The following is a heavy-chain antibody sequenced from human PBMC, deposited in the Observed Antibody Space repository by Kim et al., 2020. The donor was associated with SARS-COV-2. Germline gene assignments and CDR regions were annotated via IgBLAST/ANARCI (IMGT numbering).Heavy chain of an antibody. V-gene: IGHV3-48*03. CDR1: GFTFSSYE. D-gene: IGHD1-20*01. J-gene: IGHJ4*02. Sequence: GGSLRLSCAASGFTFSSYELNWVRQAPGKGLEWVSYISCSGSTIHYADSVKGRFTISRDNAKNSLYLQMNSLRAKDTAVYYCARDQGITGTREGSYWGQGTLVTVAS. CDR3: ARDQGITGTREGSY. CDR2: ISCSGSTI.